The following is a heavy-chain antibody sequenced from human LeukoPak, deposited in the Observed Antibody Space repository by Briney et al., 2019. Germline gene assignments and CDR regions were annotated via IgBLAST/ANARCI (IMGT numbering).Heavy chain of an antibody. CDR1: GGSISITTYY. J-gene: IGHJ6*02. CDR3: ANLGYYNYGMDV. Sequence: SETLSLTCTVSGGSISITTYYWGWIRQPPGKGLEWIGTIYFSGSTYYNPSLKRRDTISVDTSKNQFSLTMSSVTAADTAVYYCANLGYYNYGMDVWGQGTTVTVSS. CDR2: IYFSGST. V-gene: IGHV4-39*01.